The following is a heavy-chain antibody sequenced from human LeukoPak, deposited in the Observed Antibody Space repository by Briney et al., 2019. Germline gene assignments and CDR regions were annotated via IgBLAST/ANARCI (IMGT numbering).Heavy chain of an antibody. D-gene: IGHD3-10*01. J-gene: IGHJ6*04. CDR1: GFTFSSYS. V-gene: IGHV3-21*01. CDR2: ISSSSSYI. CDR3: ARVGGSGSYTPYYYYGMDV. Sequence: GGSLRLSCAASGFTFSSYSMNWVRQAPGKGLEWVSSISSSSSYIYYADSVKGRFTISRDNAKNSLYLQMNSLRAEDTAVYYCARVGGSGSYTPYYYYGMDVWGKGTTVTVSS.